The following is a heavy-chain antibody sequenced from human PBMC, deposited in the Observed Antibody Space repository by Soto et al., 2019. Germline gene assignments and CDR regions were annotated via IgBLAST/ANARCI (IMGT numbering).Heavy chain of an antibody. V-gene: IGHV3-73*01. D-gene: IGHD3-10*01. Sequence: PGGSLRLSCAASGFTFSCSGMHGVRQASGKGLEWVGRIRSKANSYATAYAASVKGRFTISRDDSKNTAYLQMNSLKTEDTAVYYCTSWFGPSRWGQGTLVTVSS. CDR2: IRSKANSYAT. CDR3: TSWFGPSR. CDR1: GFTFSCSG. J-gene: IGHJ4*02.